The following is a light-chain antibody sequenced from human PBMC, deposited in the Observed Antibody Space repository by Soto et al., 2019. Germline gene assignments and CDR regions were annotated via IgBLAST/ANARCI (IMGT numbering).Light chain of an antibody. CDR1: SSNIGSNY. CDR2: SNN. J-gene: IGLJ7*01. CDR3: AAWDDSLSGPV. V-gene: IGLV1-47*02. Sequence: QSVLTQPPSASGTPGQRVTISFSGSSSNIGSNYVYWYQQLPGTAPKLLIYSNNQRPSGVPDRFSGSKSGTSASLAISGLRSEDEADYYCAAWDDSLSGPVFGGGTQLTVL.